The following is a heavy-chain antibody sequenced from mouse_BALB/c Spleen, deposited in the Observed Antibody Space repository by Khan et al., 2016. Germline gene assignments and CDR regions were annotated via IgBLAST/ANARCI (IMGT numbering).Heavy chain of an antibody. V-gene: IGHV5-6-3*01. CDR3: ARENYMYCFDC. CDR2: INSNDGST. CDR1: GFTFSTNG. D-gene: IGHD2-12*01. Sequence: EVALVEAGGGLVQPGASLKLSCAASGFTFSTNGMSWVRQTPDKSLELVATINSNDGSTYYPDSVKGRFTISRDNAKNTLYLQMSSLKSEDTAMYYYARENYMYCFDCWGQGTTLTVSS. J-gene: IGHJ2*01.